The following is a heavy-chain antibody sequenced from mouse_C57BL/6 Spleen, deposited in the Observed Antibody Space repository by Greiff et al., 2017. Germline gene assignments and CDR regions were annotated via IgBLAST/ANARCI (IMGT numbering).Heavy chain of an antibody. J-gene: IGHJ2*01. CDR2: IYPGDGDT. V-gene: IGHV1-80*01. Sequence: QVHVKQSGAELVKPGASVTISCKASGYAFSSYWMNWVKQRPGKGLEWIGQIYPGDGDTNYNGKFKGKATLTADKSSSTAYMQHSSLTSEDSAVYFCSVDSSVYENFDYGGQGTTLTVSS. CDR1: GYAFSSYW. D-gene: IGHD3-2*02. CDR3: SVDSSVYENFDY.